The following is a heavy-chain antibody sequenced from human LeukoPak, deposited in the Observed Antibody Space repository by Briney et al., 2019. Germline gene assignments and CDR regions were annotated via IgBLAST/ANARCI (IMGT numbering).Heavy chain of an antibody. V-gene: IGHV1-69*04. CDR1: GYTFTSYA. D-gene: IGHD6-13*01. J-gene: IGHJ4*02. Sequence: ASVKVSCKASGYTFTSYAISWVRQAPGQGLEWMGRIIPILGKANYAQKFQGRVTITADKSTSTAYMELSSLRSEDTAVYYCARSYQIAAAGIWGIYYFDYWGQGTLVTVSS. CDR3: ARSYQIAAAGIWGIYYFDY. CDR2: IIPILGKA.